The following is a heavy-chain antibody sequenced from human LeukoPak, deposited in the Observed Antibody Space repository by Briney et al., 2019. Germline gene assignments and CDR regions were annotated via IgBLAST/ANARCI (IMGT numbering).Heavy chain of an antibody. Sequence: SETLSLTCTVSGGSISGYFWGWIRQPPGKGLEWIGSVYYSGSTYYNPSLKGRVTISVDTSKKQFSLKLYSVTAADTAVYYCPVGQKYDFWSGYPDGFDIWGQGTMVTVSS. V-gene: IGHV4-39*01. J-gene: IGHJ3*02. CDR3: PVGQKYDFWSGYPDGFDI. D-gene: IGHD3-3*01. CDR2: VYYSGST. CDR1: GGSISGYF.